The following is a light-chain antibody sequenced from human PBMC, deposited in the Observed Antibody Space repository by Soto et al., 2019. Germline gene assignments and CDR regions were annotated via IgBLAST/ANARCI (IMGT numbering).Light chain of an antibody. V-gene: IGKV1-5*01. Sequence: DIQMTQFPSTLSATVGDSVTITCRASQPISGFLAWYQQKPGKAPKVLIHGASILESGVPARFSASGSGTEFTLTISSLQPDDFATYYCQQYNRLWTFGQGTKVDIK. CDR3: QQYNRLWT. CDR2: GAS. J-gene: IGKJ1*01. CDR1: QPISGF.